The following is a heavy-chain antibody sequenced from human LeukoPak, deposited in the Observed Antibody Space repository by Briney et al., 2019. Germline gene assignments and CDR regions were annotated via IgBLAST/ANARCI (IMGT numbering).Heavy chain of an antibody. CDR3: ARGHTRITMLRGSRSAYYFDY. V-gene: IGHV4-4*02. CDR2: IYHSGMT. CDR1: GGSISSPNR. D-gene: IGHD3-10*01. J-gene: IGHJ4*02. Sequence: SGTLSLTCAVSGGSISSPNRWSWVRQPPGKGLEWIGEIYHSGMTNYKTSLKSRVTISVDESKNQFSLKLSSVTAADTAVYYCARGHTRITMLRGSRSAYYFDYWGQGTLVTVSS.